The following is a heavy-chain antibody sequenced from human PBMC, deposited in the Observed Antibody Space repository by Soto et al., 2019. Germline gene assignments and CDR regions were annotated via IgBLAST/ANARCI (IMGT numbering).Heavy chain of an antibody. Sequence: XSVKVYCNASGYSFAGYYMDWVRQAPGQGLEWMGIINPSGGSTSYAQKFQGRVTMTRDTSTSTVYMELSSLRSEDTAVYYCASGHCTNGVCYGSESVEATDFDYWGQGNLVTVSS. D-gene: IGHD2-8*01. V-gene: IGHV1-46*01. CDR3: ASGHCTNGVCYGSESVEATDFDY. CDR1: GYSFAGYY. J-gene: IGHJ4*02. CDR2: INPSGGST.